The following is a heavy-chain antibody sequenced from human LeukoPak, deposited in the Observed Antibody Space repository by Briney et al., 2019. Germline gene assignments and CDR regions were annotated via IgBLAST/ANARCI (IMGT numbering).Heavy chain of an antibody. Sequence: GGSLRLSCAASGFTFSGYAMSWVRQAPGKGLEWVSAISGSGGSTYYADSVKGRFTISRDNSKNTLYLQMNSLRAEDTAVYYCATVTVTTFLHGPNWGQGTLVTVSS. CDR2: ISGSGGST. D-gene: IGHD4-17*01. V-gene: IGHV3-23*01. CDR3: ATVTVTTFLHGPN. CDR1: GFTFSGYA. J-gene: IGHJ4*02.